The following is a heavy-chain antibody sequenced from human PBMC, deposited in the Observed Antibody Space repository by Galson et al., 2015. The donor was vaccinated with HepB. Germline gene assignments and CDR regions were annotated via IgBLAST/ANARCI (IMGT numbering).Heavy chain of an antibody. J-gene: IGHJ4*02. D-gene: IGHD4-17*01. CDR2: INHSGST. Sequence: ETLSLTCAVCGGSFSGYYWSWIRQPPGKGLEWIGEINHSGSTNYNPSLKSRVTISVDTSKNQFSLKLSSVTAADTAVYYCAIPLGDYGDYPYWGQGTLVTVSS. CDR1: GGSFSGYY. CDR3: AIPLGDYGDYPY. V-gene: IGHV4-34*01.